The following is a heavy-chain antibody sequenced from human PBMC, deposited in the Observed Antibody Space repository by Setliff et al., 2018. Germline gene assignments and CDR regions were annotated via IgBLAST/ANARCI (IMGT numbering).Heavy chain of an antibody. Sequence: LRLSCAASGFTFDDYAMHWVRQAPGKGLEWVSGISWNSGSIGYADSVKGRFTISRDNAKNSLYLQMNSLRAEDMALYYCAKGLLGNAFDIWGQGTMVTVAS. CDR3: AKGLLGNAFDI. CDR2: ISWNSGSI. CDR1: GFTFDDYA. J-gene: IGHJ3*02. V-gene: IGHV3-9*03.